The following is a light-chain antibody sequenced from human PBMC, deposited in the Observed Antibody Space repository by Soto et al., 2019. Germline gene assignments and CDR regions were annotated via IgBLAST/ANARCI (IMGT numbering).Light chain of an antibody. CDR3: QHYNSYSEA. J-gene: IGKJ1*01. CDR1: QTISSW. Sequence: DIQMTQSPSTPSGSVGDRVTITCRASQTISSWLAWYQQKPGKAPKLLIYKASTLKSGVPSRFSVSGSGTEFTLTISSLQPDDFATYYRQHYNSYSEAFGQGTKVDIK. V-gene: IGKV1-5*03. CDR2: KAS.